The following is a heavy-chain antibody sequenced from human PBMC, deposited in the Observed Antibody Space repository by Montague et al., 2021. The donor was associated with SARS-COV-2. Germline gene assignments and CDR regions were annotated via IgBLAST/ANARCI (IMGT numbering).Heavy chain of an antibody. CDR3: AREIGYFDWLLSSPLDV. V-gene: IGHV4-31*03. J-gene: IGHJ6*02. CDR2: IYYSGST. Sequence: TLSLTCTVSGGSISSGGYYWSWIRQHPGKGLEWIGCIYYSGSTYYNPSLKSRVTISVDTSKNQFSLKVSSVTAADTAVYYCAREIGYFDWLLSSPLDVWGQGTTVTVSS. CDR1: GGSISSGGYY. D-gene: IGHD3-9*01.